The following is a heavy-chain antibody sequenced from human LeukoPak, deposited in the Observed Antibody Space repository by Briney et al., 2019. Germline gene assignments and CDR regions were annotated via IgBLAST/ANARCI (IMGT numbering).Heavy chain of an antibody. V-gene: IGHV3-7*01. CDR2: IKPDGSEK. J-gene: IGHJ4*02. CDR3: ARYGLTAALDF. D-gene: IGHD2-21*02. CDR1: GFTFSSSW. Sequence: PGGSLRLSCAASGFTFSSSWMSWVRQAPGKGLEWVANIKPDGSEKFHVDSVRGRFTISRDNSKSSLSLQMNSLRAEDTAVYYCARYGLTAALDFWGQGTLVTVSS.